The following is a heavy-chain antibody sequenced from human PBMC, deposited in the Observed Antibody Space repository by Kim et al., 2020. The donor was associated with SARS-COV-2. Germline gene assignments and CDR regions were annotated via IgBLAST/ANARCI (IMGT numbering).Heavy chain of an antibody. J-gene: IGHJ2*01. Sequence: GGSLRLSCAASGFTFSSYDMHWVRQATGKGLEWVSAIGTAGDTYYPGSVKGRFTISRENAKNSLYLQMNSLRAGDTAVYYCARGPAEGYYDSSGYYYGWYFDLWGRGTLVTVSS. D-gene: IGHD3-22*01. CDR3: ARGPAEGYYDSSGYYYGWYFDL. CDR1: GFTFSSYD. CDR2: IGTAGDT. V-gene: IGHV3-13*01.